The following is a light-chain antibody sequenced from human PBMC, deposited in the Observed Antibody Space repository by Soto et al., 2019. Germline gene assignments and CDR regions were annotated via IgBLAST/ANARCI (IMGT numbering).Light chain of an antibody. J-gene: IGLJ1*01. Sequence: QSALTQPRSVSGSPGQSVTISCTGTSSDVGGYNYVSWYQQHPGKAPKLMIYDVSKRPSGVSDRFSGSKSGNTASLTISGLHAEEEADYACCSYAGSSYVFGTGTKLTVL. V-gene: IGLV2-11*01. CDR2: DVS. CDR1: SSDVGGYNY. CDR3: CSYAGSSYV.